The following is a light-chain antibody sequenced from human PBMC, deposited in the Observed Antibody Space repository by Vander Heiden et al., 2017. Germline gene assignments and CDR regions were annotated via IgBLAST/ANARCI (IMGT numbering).Light chain of an antibody. J-gene: IGKJ1*01. V-gene: IGKV1-6*01. Sequence: AIQMTQSPSPLSASVGDRVTITCRASQGIRNDLGWYQQKPGKAPKLLIYAASSLQSGVPSRFSGSGSGTDFTLTISSLQPEDFATYYCRQYYNYPQTFGQGTKVEIK. CDR3: RQYYNYPQT. CDR1: QGIRND. CDR2: AAS.